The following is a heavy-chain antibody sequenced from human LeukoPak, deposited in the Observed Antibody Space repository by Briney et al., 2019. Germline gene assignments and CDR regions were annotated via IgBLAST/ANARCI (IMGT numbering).Heavy chain of an antibody. Sequence: PSETLSLTCTVSGGSISSYYWSWIRQPPGKGLEWIGYIYYSGSTNYNPSLKSRVTISVDTSKNQFSLKLSPVTAADTAVYYCARAQLLYGSSTMPPRRINWFDPWGQGTLVTVSS. CDR1: GGSISSYY. V-gene: IGHV4-59*01. CDR3: ARAQLLYGSSTMPPRRINWFDP. J-gene: IGHJ5*02. CDR2: IYYSGST. D-gene: IGHD6-13*01.